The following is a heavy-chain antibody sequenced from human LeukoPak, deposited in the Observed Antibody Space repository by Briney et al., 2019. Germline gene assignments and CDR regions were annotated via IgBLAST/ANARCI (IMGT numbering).Heavy chain of an antibody. CDR2: INAGSGNT. Sequence: ASVKVSCKASGYTFTNYAMHWVRQAPGQRLEWMGWINAGSGNTKYSQNFQGRVTISRDTSASTAYMELSSLTSEDTAVYYCARDSGEYYFDYWGQGTLVTVSS. CDR1: GYTFTNYA. V-gene: IGHV1-3*01. D-gene: IGHD2-15*01. J-gene: IGHJ4*02. CDR3: ARDSGEYYFDY.